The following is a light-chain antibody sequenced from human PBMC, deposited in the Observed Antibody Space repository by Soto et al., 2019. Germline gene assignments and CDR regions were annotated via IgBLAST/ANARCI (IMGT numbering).Light chain of an antibody. CDR3: QQYNNWPPLT. J-gene: IGKJ4*01. CDR2: GAS. V-gene: IGKV3-15*01. CDR1: QSVSSN. Sequence: EILMTQSPATLSVSPGEGATLSCRASQSVSSNLAWYQQNPGQAPRLLIYGASTRATGIPARFSGSGSGTDFTLTISSLQSEDFAVYYCQQYNNWPPLTFGGGTKVEIK.